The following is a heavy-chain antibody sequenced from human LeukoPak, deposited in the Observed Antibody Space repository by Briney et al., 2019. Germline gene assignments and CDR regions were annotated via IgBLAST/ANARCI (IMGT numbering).Heavy chain of an antibody. CDR2: ISSSSGYI. V-gene: IGHV3-21*01. Sequence: GGSLRLSCVASGFIFSSYSMNWVRQAPGKGLEWVSSISSSSGYIYYADSVKGRFTISRDNAKNSLYLQMNSLRAEDTAVYYCARDRTYGSGSYSLDYWGQGTLVTVSS. J-gene: IGHJ4*02. CDR1: GFIFSSYS. CDR3: ARDRTYGSGSYSLDY. D-gene: IGHD3-10*01.